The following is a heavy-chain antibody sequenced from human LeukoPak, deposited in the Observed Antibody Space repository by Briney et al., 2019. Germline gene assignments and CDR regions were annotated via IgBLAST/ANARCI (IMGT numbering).Heavy chain of an antibody. D-gene: IGHD3-22*01. CDR1: GGSISSYY. CDR2: IYTSGST. CDR3: ARDGGDSSGYYLGYYYYMDV. J-gene: IGHJ6*03. Sequence: PSETLSLTCTVSGGSISSYYWSWIRQPAGKGLEWIGRIYTSGSTNYNPSLKSRVTMSVDTSKNQFSLKLSSVTAADTAVYYCARDGGDSSGYYLGYYYYMDVWGKGTTVIISS. V-gene: IGHV4-4*07.